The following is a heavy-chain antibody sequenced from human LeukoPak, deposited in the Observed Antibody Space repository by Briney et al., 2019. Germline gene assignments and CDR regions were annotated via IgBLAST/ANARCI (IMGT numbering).Heavy chain of an antibody. CDR1: GGSFSGYY. CDR2: INHSGST. Sequence: SETLSLTCAVYGGSFSGYYWSWIRQPPGKGLEWIGEINHSGSTNYNPSLKSRVTISVDTSNNQFSLKLSSVTAADTAVYYCARGRSGYRLFDYWGQGTLVTVSS. D-gene: IGHD5-12*01. V-gene: IGHV4-34*01. CDR3: ARGRSGYRLFDY. J-gene: IGHJ4*02.